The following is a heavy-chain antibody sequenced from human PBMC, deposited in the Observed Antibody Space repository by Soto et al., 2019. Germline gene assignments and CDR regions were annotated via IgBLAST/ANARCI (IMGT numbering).Heavy chain of an antibody. CDR2: VYSSGTT. D-gene: IGHD3-10*01. V-gene: IGHV4-4*07. J-gene: IGHJ4*02. CDR1: CGSINSYW. CDR3: ARDIGSYAYGEGY. Sequence: PSETLSLTCSGSCGSINSYWWSWIRRPAGKGLEWIGRVYSSGTTDYNPSLNSRATLSVETSKNQFSLKLSSVTAADTAVYYCARDIGSYAYGEGYWGQGIQVTVSS.